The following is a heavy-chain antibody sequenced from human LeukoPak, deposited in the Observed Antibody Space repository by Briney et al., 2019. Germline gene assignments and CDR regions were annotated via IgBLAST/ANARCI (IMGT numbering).Heavy chain of an antibody. V-gene: IGHV4-39*01. CDR2: IYYSGST. D-gene: IGHD2-2*01. Sequence: PSETLSLTCTVSGGFISSSSYYWGWIRQPPGKGLEWIGSIYYSGSTYYNPSLKSRVTISVDTSKNQFSLKLSSVTAADTAVYYCARRPIYQLLQYFDYWGQGTLVTVSS. J-gene: IGHJ4*02. CDR1: GGFISSSSYY. CDR3: ARRPIYQLLQYFDY.